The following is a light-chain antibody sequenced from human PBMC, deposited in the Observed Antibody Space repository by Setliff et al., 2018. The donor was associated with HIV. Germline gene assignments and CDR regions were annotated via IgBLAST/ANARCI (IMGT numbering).Light chain of an antibody. CDR3: SSYAGTRYV. V-gene: IGLV2-8*01. CDR1: SSDVGGYNY. Sequence: QSVLTQPPSASGSPGQSVTISCTGTSSDVGGYNYVSWYQQHPGKAPKLMIYEVSKRPSGVPDRFSGSKSGNTASLTVSGLQAEDEADYYCSSYAGTRYVFGTGTKV. J-gene: IGLJ1*01. CDR2: EVS.